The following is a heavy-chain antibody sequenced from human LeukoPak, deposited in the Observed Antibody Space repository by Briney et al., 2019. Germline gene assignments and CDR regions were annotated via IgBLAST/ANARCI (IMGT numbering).Heavy chain of an antibody. Sequence: GGSLRLSCAASGFTFSSYGMHWVRQAPGKGLEWVAVIWYDGSNKYFADSVKGRFTISRDNSKNTLYLQMNSLRAEDTAVYYCARDRLDYVPDYWGQGTLVTVSS. J-gene: IGHJ4*02. CDR1: GFTFSSYG. D-gene: IGHD3-16*01. V-gene: IGHV3-33*01. CDR2: IWYDGSNK. CDR3: ARDRLDYVPDY.